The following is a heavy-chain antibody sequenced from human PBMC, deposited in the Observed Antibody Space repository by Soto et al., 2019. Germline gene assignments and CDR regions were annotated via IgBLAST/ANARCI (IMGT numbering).Heavy chain of an antibody. J-gene: IGHJ4*02. CDR1: GSIFSSYG. V-gene: IGHV3-30*03. CDR3: AIDTYYHYSNDLYVLDY. CDR2: TSYDGRNN. Sequence: PGGSLRLSCAVSGSIFSSYGMHWVRQAPGKGLEWVAVTSYDGRNNNYADSVRGRFTISRDNSKSTLYLQMNSLRPEDKAVYYCAIDTYYHYSNDLYVLDYWGQGTPVTVSS. D-gene: IGHD4-4*01.